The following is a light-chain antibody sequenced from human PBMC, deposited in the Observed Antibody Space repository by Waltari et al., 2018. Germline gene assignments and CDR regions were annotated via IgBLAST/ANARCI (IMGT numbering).Light chain of an antibody. Sequence: QSALTQPPSASGSPGQSVTISCTGTSSDVGAYNYVSWYQQYPGKAPKLLIYEGSKRPSGVPDRFSGSKSGTTASLTVSGLQAEDEADYYCNSYACSTRVFGTGTKVTVL. V-gene: IGLV2-8*01. CDR3: NSYACSTRV. CDR2: EGS. CDR1: SSDVGAYNY. J-gene: IGLJ1*01.